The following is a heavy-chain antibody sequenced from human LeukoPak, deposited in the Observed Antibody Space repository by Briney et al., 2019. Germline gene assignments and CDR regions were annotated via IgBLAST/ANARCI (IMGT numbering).Heavy chain of an antibody. CDR3: ARGGTGYSSSWYKYYYYGMDV. J-gene: IGHJ6*02. CDR1: GGSFSGYY. V-gene: IGHV4-34*01. Sequence: SETLSLTCAVYGGSFSGYYWSWIRQPPGKGLEWIGEINHSGSTNYNPSLKSRVTISVDTSKNQFSLKLSSVTAADTAVYYCARGGTGYSSSWYKYYYYGMDVWGQGTTVTVFS. D-gene: IGHD6-13*01. CDR2: INHSGST.